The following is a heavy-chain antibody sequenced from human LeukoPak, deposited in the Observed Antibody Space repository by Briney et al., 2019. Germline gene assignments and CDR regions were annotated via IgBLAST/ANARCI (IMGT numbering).Heavy chain of an antibody. Sequence: QSSETPSLTCTVSGGSINNYYWSWIQQPPAKGLEWLAYINYSGRTNYNPSLRSRLTISVDTSKNQFSLKLSSVTAADTAVYSCARTYGSGSYQYFDYWGQGTLVTVSS. CDR1: GGSINNYY. V-gene: IGHV4-59*01. J-gene: IGHJ4*02. CDR3: ARTYGSGSYQYFDY. CDR2: INYSGRT. D-gene: IGHD3-10*01.